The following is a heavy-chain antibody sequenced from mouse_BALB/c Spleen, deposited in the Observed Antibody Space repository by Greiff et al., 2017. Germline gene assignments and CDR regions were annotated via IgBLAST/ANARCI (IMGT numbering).Heavy chain of an antibody. CDR3: ARGGATVVKELDY. CDR2: IDPFNGGT. Sequence: EVQLQQSGPELMKPGASVKISCKASGYSFTSYYMHWVKQSHGKSLEWIGYIDPFNGGTSYNQKFKGKATLTVDKSSSTAYMHLSSLTSEDSAVYYCARGGATVVKELDYWGQGTTLTVSS. J-gene: IGHJ2*01. CDR1: GYSFTSYY. V-gene: IGHV1S135*01. D-gene: IGHD1-1*01.